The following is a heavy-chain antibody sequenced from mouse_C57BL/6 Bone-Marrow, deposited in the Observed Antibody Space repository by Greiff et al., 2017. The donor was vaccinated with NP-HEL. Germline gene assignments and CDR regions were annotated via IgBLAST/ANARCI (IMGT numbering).Heavy chain of an antibody. J-gene: IGHJ4*01. V-gene: IGHV2-5*01. Sequence: QVQLQQSGPGLVQPSQSLSITCTVSGFSLTSYGVHWVRQSPGKGLEWLGVIWRGGSTDYNAAFMSRLSITKDNSKSQVFFKMNSLQADDTAIYYVAKKGITTVVATDYAMDYWGQGTSVTVSS. CDR2: IWRGGST. CDR3: AKKGITTVVATDYAMDY. D-gene: IGHD1-1*01. CDR1: GFSLTSYG.